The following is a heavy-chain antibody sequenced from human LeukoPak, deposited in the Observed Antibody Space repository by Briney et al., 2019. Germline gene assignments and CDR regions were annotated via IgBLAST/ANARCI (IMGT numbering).Heavy chain of an antibody. CDR2: INPNSGDP. Sequence: ASVKVSCKASGYTFTAYYLHWVRQAPGQGLEWMGWINPNSGDPNYAQNFQGRVTMARDTSISPAYMELSSLRSDDKAVYYCARGRDGNRRDFDYWGQGTLVTVSS. CDR3: ARGRDGNRRDFDY. J-gene: IGHJ4*02. V-gene: IGHV1-2*02. D-gene: IGHD5-24*01. CDR1: GYTFTAYY.